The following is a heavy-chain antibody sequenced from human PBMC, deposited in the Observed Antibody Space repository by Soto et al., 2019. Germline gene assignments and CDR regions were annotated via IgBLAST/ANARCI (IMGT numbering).Heavy chain of an antibody. J-gene: IGHJ3*02. CDR2: INPNSGGT. D-gene: IGHD1-7*01. Sequence: ASVTVSCKASGYTFTGYYMHWVRQAPGQGLEWMGWINPNSGGTNYAQKFQGWVTMTRDTSISTAYMELSRLRSDDTAVYYCARVKREGNYFAFDIWGQGTMVTVSS. CDR1: GYTFTGYY. CDR3: ARVKREGNYFAFDI. V-gene: IGHV1-2*04.